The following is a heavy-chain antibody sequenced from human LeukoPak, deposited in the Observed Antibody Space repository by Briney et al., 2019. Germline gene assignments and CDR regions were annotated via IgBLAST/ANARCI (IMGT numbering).Heavy chain of an antibody. Sequence: PSETLSLTCTVSGGSISSYYWSWIRQPAGKGLEWIGRIYTSGSTNYNPSLKSRVTMSVDTSKNQFSLKLSSVTAADTAVYFCARGILRDYYDSSGFYHRGGVGYWGQGTLVTVSS. CDR3: ARGILRDYYDSSGFYHRGGVGY. V-gene: IGHV4-4*07. CDR1: GGSISSYY. D-gene: IGHD3-22*01. J-gene: IGHJ4*02. CDR2: IYTSGST.